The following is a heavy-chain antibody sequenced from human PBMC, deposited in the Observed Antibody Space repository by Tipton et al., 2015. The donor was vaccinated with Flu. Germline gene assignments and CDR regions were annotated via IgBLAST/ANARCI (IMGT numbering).Heavy chain of an antibody. Sequence: CAASGFTFSSYGMHWVRQAPGKGLEWVAVISYDGSNKYYADSVKGRFTISRDNSKNTLYLQMNSLRAEDTAVYYCAKFGVREIYGDYLYFDYWGQGTLVTVSS. D-gene: IGHD4-17*01. J-gene: IGHJ4*02. CDR2: ISYDGSNK. CDR1: GFTFSSYG. CDR3: AKFGVREIYGDYLYFDY. V-gene: IGHV3-30*18.